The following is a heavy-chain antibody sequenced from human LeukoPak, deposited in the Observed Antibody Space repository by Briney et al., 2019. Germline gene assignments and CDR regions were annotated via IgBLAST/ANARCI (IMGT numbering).Heavy chain of an antibody. Sequence: PGGSLRLSCAASGFTFSSYGMHWVRQAPGKGLEWVAVISYDGSNKYYADSVKGRFTISRDNSKNTLYLQMNSLRPEDTAVYYCAKDLRSEYYYGSGSLPDWGQGTLVTVSS. CDR2: ISYDGSNK. D-gene: IGHD3-10*01. V-gene: IGHV3-30*18. CDR3: AKDLRSEYYYGSGSLPD. CDR1: GFTFSSYG. J-gene: IGHJ4*02.